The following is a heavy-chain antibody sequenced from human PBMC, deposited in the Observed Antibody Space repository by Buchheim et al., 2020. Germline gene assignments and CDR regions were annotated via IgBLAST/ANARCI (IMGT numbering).Heavy chain of an antibody. CDR1: GFTFSSYW. CDR3: ARGAWDQWLTTIYYYYGMDV. J-gene: IGHJ6*02. V-gene: IGHV3-74*01. CDR2: INSDGSST. Sequence: EVQLVESGGGLVQPGGSLRLSCAASGFTFSSYWMHWVRQAPGKGLVWVSRINSDGSSTSYADSVKGRFTISRDNAKNTLYLQMNSLRAEDTAVYYCARGAWDQWLTTIYYYYGMDVWGQGTT. D-gene: IGHD6-19*01.